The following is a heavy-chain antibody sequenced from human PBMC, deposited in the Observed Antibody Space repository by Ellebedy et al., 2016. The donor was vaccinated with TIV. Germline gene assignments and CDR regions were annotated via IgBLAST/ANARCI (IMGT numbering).Heavy chain of an antibody. J-gene: IGHJ4*02. V-gene: IGHV3-64D*06. CDR2: ISSNGGST. D-gene: IGHD6-13*01. CDR1: GFTFSSYA. CDR3: VKEATGIAGY. Sequence: GESLKISCAASGFTFSSYAMHWVRQAPGKGLEYVSAISSNGGSTYYADSVKGRFTISRDNSKNKLYLQMSSLRAEDTAVYYCVKEATGIAGYWGQGTLVTVSS.